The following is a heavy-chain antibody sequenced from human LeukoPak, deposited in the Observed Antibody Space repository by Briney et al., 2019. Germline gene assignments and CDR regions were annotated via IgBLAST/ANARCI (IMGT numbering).Heavy chain of an antibody. Sequence: PSETLSLTCTVSGGSISSYYWSWIRQPPGKGLEWIGYIYYSGSTNYNPSLKSRVTISVDTSKNQFSLKLSSVTAADTAVYYCAGLYSSSSWGVDYWGQGTLVTVSS. CDR1: GGSISSYY. D-gene: IGHD6-6*01. CDR2: IYYSGST. CDR3: AGLYSSSSWGVDY. V-gene: IGHV4-59*08. J-gene: IGHJ4*02.